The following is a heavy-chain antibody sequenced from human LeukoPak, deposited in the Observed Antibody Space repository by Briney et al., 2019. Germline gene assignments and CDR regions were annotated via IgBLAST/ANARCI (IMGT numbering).Heavy chain of an antibody. CDR1: GGSISSSSYY. Sequence: SETLSLTRTVSGGSISSSSYYWGWIRQPPGKGLEWIGSIYYSGSTYYNPSLKSRVTISVDTSKNQFSLKLSSVTAADTAVYYCARLISLDNWFDPWGQGTLVTVSS. D-gene: IGHD3-16*02. CDR2: IYYSGST. V-gene: IGHV4-39*01. CDR3: ARLISLDNWFDP. J-gene: IGHJ5*02.